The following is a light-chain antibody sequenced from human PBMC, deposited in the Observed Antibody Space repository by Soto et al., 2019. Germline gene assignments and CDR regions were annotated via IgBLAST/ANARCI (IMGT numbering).Light chain of an antibody. V-gene: IGKV3-20*01. CDR2: DAS. J-gene: IGKJ1*01. CDR3: QQYGDSPRT. CDR1: QSLTSTY. Sequence: EIVLTQSPATLSLSPGGRATLSCRASQSLTSTYLAWYQQKPGQAPRLVIYDASSRATGIPDRFSGSGSGTDFTLPISRLEPEDFAVYYCQQYGDSPRTFGHGTKVEV.